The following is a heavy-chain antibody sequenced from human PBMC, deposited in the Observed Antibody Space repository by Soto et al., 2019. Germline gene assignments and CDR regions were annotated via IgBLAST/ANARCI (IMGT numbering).Heavy chain of an antibody. CDR1: GYTFTSYD. Sequence: ASVKVSCKASGYTFTSYDINWVRQATGQGLEWMGWMNPNSGNTGYAQKFQGRVTMTRNTSISTAYMELSSLRSEDTAVYYCARGRYYDSSGFWYYYGMDVWGQGTTVTVSS. CDR3: ARGRYYDSSGFWYYYGMDV. J-gene: IGHJ6*02. CDR2: MNPNSGNT. V-gene: IGHV1-8*01. D-gene: IGHD3-22*01.